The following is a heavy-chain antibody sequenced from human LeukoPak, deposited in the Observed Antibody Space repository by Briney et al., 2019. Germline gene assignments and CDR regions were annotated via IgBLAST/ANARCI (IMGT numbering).Heavy chain of an antibody. CDR3: ARGNSNYYYMDV. V-gene: IGHV4-34*01. CDR2: INHSGST. D-gene: IGHD4-11*01. Sequence: SETLSLTCAVYGGSFSGYYWSWIRQPPGKGLEWIGEINHSGSTNYNPSLKSRATISVDTSKNQFSLKLSSVTAADTAVYYCARGNSNYYYMDVWGKGTTATVSS. CDR1: GGSFSGYY. J-gene: IGHJ6*03.